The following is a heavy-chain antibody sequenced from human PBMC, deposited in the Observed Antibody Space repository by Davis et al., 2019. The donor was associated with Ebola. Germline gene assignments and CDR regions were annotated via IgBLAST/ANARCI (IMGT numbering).Heavy chain of an antibody. CDR1: GFTFSSYW. V-gene: IGHV3-74*01. D-gene: IGHD6-13*01. Sequence: GESLKISCAASGFTFSSYWMHWVRQAPGKGLVWVSRINSDGSSTSYADSVKGRFTISRDNAKNTLYLQMNSLRAEDTAVYYCARGSSSWYDYWGQGTLVTVSS. CDR2: INSDGSST. CDR3: ARGSSSWYDY. J-gene: IGHJ4*02.